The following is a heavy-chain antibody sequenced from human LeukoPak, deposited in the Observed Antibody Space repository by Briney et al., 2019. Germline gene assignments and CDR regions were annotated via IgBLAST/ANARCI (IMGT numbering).Heavy chain of an antibody. CDR1: ILTFSSYG. CDR2: ISGSGGST. V-gene: IGHV3-23*01. J-gene: IGHJ4*02. CDR3: ARSSGWYQGYFDY. D-gene: IGHD6-19*01. Sequence: GGSLRLSCAASILTFSSYGMSWVRQAPAKGLEWVSGISGSGGSTYYADSVKGRFSISRDNSKNTLYLQMNSLRAEDTAVYYCARSSGWYQGYFDYWGQGTLVTVSS.